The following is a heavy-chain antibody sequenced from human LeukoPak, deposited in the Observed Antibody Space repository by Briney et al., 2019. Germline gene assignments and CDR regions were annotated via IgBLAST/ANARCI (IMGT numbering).Heavy chain of an antibody. J-gene: IGHJ4*02. D-gene: IGHD3-3*01. V-gene: IGHV3-53*01. CDR1: GFTVSANY. CDR2: IYSDGRT. Sequence: GGSLRLSCAAFGFTVSANYTSWVRQAPGKGLEWVSIIYSDGRTLYADSVKGRFTISRDNSKNTVYLQMNSPRAEDTAVYYCARSGEFDFWSGYYYWGRGTLVTVSS. CDR3: ARSGEFDFWSGYYY.